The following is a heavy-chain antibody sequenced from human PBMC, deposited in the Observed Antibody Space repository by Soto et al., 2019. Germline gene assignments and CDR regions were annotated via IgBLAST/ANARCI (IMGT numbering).Heavy chain of an antibody. Sequence: ASVKVSCKASGYNFTDYHIHWVRQAPGQGLEWLGRINPKSGGTSTAQKFQGWVTMTTDTSISTASMELTRLTYDDTAIYYCARGDSTDCSNGVCSFFYNHDMDVWGQGTTVTVSS. CDR1: GYNFTDYH. J-gene: IGHJ6*02. D-gene: IGHD2-8*01. CDR2: INPKSGGT. V-gene: IGHV1-2*04. CDR3: ARGDSTDCSNGVCSFFYNHDMDV.